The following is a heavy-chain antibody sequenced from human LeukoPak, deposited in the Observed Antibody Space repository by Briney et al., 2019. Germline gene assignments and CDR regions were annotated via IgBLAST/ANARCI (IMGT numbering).Heavy chain of an antibody. J-gene: IGHJ4*02. D-gene: IGHD4-17*01. CDR1: GFTFDDYA. CDR2: FSGDGGST. CDR3: AKTAGVTTRYYFDY. V-gene: IGHV3-43*02. Sequence: PGGSLRLSCAASGFTFDDYAMHWVRQAPGKGLEWVSLFSGDGGSTYYADSVKGRFTISRDNSKNTLYLQMNSLRTEDTALYYCAKTAGVTTRYYFDYWGQGTLVTVSS.